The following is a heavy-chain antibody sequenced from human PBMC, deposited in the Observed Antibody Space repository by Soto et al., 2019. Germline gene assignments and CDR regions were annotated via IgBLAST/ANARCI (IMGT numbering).Heavy chain of an antibody. CDR2: INPNSGGT. CDR3: ASVRQQLVRHYYGMDV. V-gene: IGHV1-2*02. D-gene: IGHD6-13*01. CDR1: GYTFTSYY. J-gene: IGHJ6*02. Sequence: ASVKVSCKASGYTFTSYYMHWVRQAPGQGLEWMGWINPNSGGTNYAQKFQGRVTMTRDTSISTAYMELSRLRSDDTAVYYCASVRQQLVRHYYGMDVWGQGTTVTVSS.